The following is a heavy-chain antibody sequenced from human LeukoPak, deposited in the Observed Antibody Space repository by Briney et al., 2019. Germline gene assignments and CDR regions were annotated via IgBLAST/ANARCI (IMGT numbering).Heavy chain of an antibody. D-gene: IGHD3-3*01. CDR1: GFTFSSYA. V-gene: IGHV3-23*01. Sequence: RTGGSLRLSCAASGFTFSSYAMSWVRQAPGKGLEWVSAISGSGGSTYYADSVKGRFTISRDNSKNTLYLQMNSLRAEDTAVYYCAKDNYDFWSGYYSDYWGQGTLVTVSS. J-gene: IGHJ4*02. CDR3: AKDNYDFWSGYYSDY. CDR2: ISGSGGST.